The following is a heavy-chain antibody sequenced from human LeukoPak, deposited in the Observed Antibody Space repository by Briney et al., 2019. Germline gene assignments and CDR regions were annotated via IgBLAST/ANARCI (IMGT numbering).Heavy chain of an antibody. CDR1: GFTFSSYA. D-gene: IGHD6-13*01. CDR2: ISGSGDTT. J-gene: IGHJ5*02. CDR3: AKVQQLVLPWFDP. V-gene: IGHV3-23*01. Sequence: GGSLRLSCVASGFTFSSYAMSWVRQAPGKGLEWVSGISGSGDTTYYADSVKGRFTISRDNSKNTLYLQMNSLRAEDTAVYYCAKVQQLVLPWFDPWGQGTLVTVSS.